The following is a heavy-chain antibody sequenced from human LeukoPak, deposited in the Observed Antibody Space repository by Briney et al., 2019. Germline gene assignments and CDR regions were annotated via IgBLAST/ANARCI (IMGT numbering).Heavy chain of an antibody. J-gene: IGHJ5*02. D-gene: IGHD2/OR15-2a*01. CDR3: AKEIVFLFGDP. Sequence: GGSLRLSCAASGFTFSSYAMSWVRQAPGKGLEGVAPIVSDGYKAYYADSVKGRFAISRDNSQNTVHLQMNSPRAEDTATYYCAKEIVFLFGDPWGQGALVTVSS. CDR2: IVSDGYKA. V-gene: IGHV3-23*01. CDR1: GFTFSSYA.